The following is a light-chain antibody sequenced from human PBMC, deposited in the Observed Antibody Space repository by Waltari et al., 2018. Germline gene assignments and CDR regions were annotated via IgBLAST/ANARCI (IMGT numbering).Light chain of an antibody. CDR2: DAS. CDR1: QSVSSY. Sequence: EIVLTQFPATLSLSPGERATLSCRASQSVSSYLAWYQQKPGQAPRLLIYDASNRATGIQARFSGSGSGTDFTLTISSLEPEDFAVYYCQQRSSWPSITFGQGTRLEIK. J-gene: IGKJ5*01. V-gene: IGKV3-11*01. CDR3: QQRSSWPSIT.